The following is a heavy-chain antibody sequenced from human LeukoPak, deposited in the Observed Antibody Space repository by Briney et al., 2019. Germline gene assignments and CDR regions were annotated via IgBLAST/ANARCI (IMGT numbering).Heavy chain of an antibody. V-gene: IGHV4-39*07. Sequence: PSETLSLTCTVSGGSISSSSYYWGWIRQPPGKGLEWIGSIYYSGSTYYNPSLKSRVTISVDTSKNQFSLKLSSVTAADTAVYYCARDREDSSGWYLVGPQDYWGQGTLVTVSS. CDR2: IYYSGST. J-gene: IGHJ4*02. CDR1: GGSISSSSYY. CDR3: ARDREDSSGWYLVGPQDY. D-gene: IGHD6-19*01.